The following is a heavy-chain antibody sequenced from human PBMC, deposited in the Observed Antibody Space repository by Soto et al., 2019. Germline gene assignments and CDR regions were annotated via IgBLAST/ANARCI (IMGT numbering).Heavy chain of an antibody. J-gene: IGHJ4*01. V-gene: IGHV4-59*01. D-gene: IGHD2-21*02. Sequence: SWIRQPPGKVLDWIGYIYYSGSTNYNPSPKSRVTIAVDTSTSPFSLKLSSVTAADPDVYYCSYSCGSDTHVYWGHGSL. CDR2: IYYSGST. CDR3: SYSCGSDTHVY.